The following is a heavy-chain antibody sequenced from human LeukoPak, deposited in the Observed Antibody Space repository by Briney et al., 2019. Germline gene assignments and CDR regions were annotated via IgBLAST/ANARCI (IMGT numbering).Heavy chain of an antibody. CDR2: ISGSGGST. CDR1: GFTFSSYA. Sequence: GGSLRLSCAASGFTFSSYAMSWVRQAPGKGLEGVSAISGSGGSTYYADSVKGRFTISRDNSKNTLYLQMNSLRAEDTAVYYCAKEGIDCSSTSCYSDYWGQGTLVTVSS. CDR3: AKEGIDCSSTSCYSDY. D-gene: IGHD2-2*01. V-gene: IGHV3-23*01. J-gene: IGHJ4*02.